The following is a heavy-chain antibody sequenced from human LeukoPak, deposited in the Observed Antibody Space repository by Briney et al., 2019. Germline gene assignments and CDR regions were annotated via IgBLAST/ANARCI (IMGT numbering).Heavy chain of an antibody. CDR3: TRGAPGIAARADY. D-gene: IGHD6-13*01. CDR1: GGSISNYN. V-gene: IGHV4-4*07. CDR2: FYTGGST. J-gene: IGHJ4*02. Sequence: SETLSLTCSVSGGSISNYNWSWIRQPAGKGLEWIGGFYTGGSTKYNPSLESRVSMSVDTSKNQFFLKLTSVTAADTAVYYCTRGAPGIAARADYWGQGTLVTVSS.